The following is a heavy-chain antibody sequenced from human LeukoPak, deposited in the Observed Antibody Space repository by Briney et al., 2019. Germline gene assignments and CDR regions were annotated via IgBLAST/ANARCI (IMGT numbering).Heavy chain of an antibody. J-gene: IGHJ6*03. CDR1: GLTFSTYE. Sequence: GGSLRLSCAASGLTFSTYEMNWVRQAPGKGLEWVSYISSSGSTIYYADSMKGRFTISRDNAKDSLYLQMNSLRAEDTAVYYCARGSGGAKENSYYYMDVWGKGTTVTVSS. V-gene: IGHV3-48*03. CDR2: ISSSGSTI. CDR3: ARGSGGAKENSYYYMDV. D-gene: IGHD1-26*01.